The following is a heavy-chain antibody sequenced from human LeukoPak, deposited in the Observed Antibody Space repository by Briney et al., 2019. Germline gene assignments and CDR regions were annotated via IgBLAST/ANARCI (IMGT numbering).Heavy chain of an antibody. V-gene: IGHV4-59*01. CDR3: ARGSGGWSDY. Sequence: SETLSLTCTVSGGSISSYYWSWIRQPPGKGLEWIGYIYYSGSINYNPSLKSRVTISVDTSKNQFSLKLSSVTAADTAVYYCARGSGGWSDYWGQGTLVTVSS. J-gene: IGHJ4*02. D-gene: IGHD6-19*01. CDR2: IYYSGSI. CDR1: GGSISSYY.